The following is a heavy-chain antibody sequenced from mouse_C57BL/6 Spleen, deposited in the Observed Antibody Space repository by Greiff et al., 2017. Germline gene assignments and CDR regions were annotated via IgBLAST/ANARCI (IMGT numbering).Heavy chain of an antibody. CDR3: ARSSDYGSSYWYCDV. V-gene: IGHV1-82*01. Sequence: QLQQSGPELVKPGASVKISCKASGYAFSSSWMNWVKQRPGKGLEWIGRMYPGDGDTNYNGKFKGKATLTADKSSSTAYMQLSSLTSEDSAVYFCARSSDYGSSYWYCDVWGTGTTGTVSS. CDR1: GYAFSSSW. D-gene: IGHD1-1*01. J-gene: IGHJ1*03. CDR2: MYPGDGDT.